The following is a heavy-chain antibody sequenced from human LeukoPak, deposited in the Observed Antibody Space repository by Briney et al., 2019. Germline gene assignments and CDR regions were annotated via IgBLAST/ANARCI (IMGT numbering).Heavy chain of an antibody. J-gene: IGHJ4*02. V-gene: IGHV3-74*01. CDR1: GFTFSSYG. CDR3: ARDLNY. Sequence: GGSLRLSCAASGFTFSSYGMHWVRQAPGKGLVWVSRIFGDGSSTSYADSVKGRFTISRDNAKNTLYLQMNSLRAEDTAVYYCARDLNYWGQGTLVTVSS. CDR2: IFGDGSST.